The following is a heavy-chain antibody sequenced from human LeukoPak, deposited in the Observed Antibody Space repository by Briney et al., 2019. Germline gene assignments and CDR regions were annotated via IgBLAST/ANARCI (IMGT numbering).Heavy chain of an antibody. CDR2: ITKNSDST. J-gene: IGHJ4*02. V-gene: IGHV3-23*01. D-gene: IGHD7-27*01. Sequence: GGSLRLSCAASGFTFSSYAMSWVRRAPGKGLEWVSSITKNSDSTYYADSVRGRFSISRDNSKNTLYLQMNSLRADDTAIYYCARITGATLFGYWGQGTLVTVSS. CDR1: GFTFSSYA. CDR3: ARITGATLFGY.